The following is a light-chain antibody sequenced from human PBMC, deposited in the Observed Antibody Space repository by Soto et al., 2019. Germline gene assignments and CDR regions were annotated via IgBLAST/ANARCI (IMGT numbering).Light chain of an antibody. J-gene: IGLJ3*02. V-gene: IGLV2-14*01. CDR3: NSYTSSRTLV. CDR2: EVS. CDR1: SSDVGGCNF. Sequence: QSALTQPASVSGSPGQSITISCTGTSSDVGGCNFVSWYQQHPGKAPKLMIYEVSNRPSGVSNRFSGSKSGNTASLTISGLQAEDEADYYCNSYTSSRTLVFGGGTKLTVL.